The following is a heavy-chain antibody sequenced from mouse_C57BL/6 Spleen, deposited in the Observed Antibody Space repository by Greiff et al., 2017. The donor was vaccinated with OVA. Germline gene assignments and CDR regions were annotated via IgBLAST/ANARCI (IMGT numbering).Heavy chain of an antibody. CDR3: ARGANYPYAMDY. Sequence: QVQLQQPGAELVMPGASVKLSCKASGYTFTSYWMHWVKQRPGQGLEWIGEIDPSDSYTNYTQKFKGKSTLTVDKSSSTAYMQLSSLTSEDSAVYYCARGANYPYAMDYWGQGTSVTVSS. V-gene: IGHV1-69*01. D-gene: IGHD2-1*01. J-gene: IGHJ4*01. CDR1: GYTFTSYW. CDR2: IDPSDSYT.